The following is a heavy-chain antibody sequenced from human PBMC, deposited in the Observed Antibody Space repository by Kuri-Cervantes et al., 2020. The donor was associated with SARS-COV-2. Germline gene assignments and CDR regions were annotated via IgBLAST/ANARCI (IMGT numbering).Heavy chain of an antibody. CDR3: ARHSIVSYYFDY. V-gene: IGHV4-30-4*08. D-gene: IGHD2-15*01. Sequence: SWVRQPPGKGLEWIGYIYYSGSTYYNPSLKSRVTISVDTSKNQFSLKLSSVTAADTAVYYCARHSIVSYYFDYWGQGTLVTVSS. J-gene: IGHJ4*02. CDR2: IYYSGST.